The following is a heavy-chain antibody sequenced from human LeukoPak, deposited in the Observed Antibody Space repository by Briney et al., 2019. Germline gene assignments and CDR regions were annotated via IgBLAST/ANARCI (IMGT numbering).Heavy chain of an antibody. D-gene: IGHD2-8*01. V-gene: IGHV1-18*01. CDR2: ISAYNGNT. J-gene: IGHJ6*02. CDR1: GYAFTSYG. Sequence: ASVKVSCKASGYAFTSYGISWVRQAPGQGLEWMGWISAYNGNTNYAQKLQGRVTMTTDTSTSTAYMELRSLRSDDTAVYYCARDKAIYCTNGVCYTGPMDVWGQGTTVTVSS. CDR3: ARDKAIYCTNGVCYTGPMDV.